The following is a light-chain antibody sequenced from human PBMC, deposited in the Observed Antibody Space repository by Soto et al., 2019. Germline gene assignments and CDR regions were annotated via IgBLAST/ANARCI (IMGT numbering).Light chain of an antibody. Sequence: QSALTQPASVSGSPGQSITISCTGTSSDVGDYNYVSWYQQHPGKAPKRMIYDVSNRPSGVSNRFSGSKSGSTASLTISGLQAEDEADYYCSSYTSSTTRVFGTGTKLTVL. CDR2: DVS. V-gene: IGLV2-14*01. J-gene: IGLJ1*01. CDR1: SSDVGDYNY. CDR3: SSYTSSTTRV.